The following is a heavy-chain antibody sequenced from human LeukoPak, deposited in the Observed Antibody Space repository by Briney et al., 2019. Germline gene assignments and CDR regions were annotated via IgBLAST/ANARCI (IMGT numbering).Heavy chain of an antibody. CDR2: IYHSGST. CDR1: GGSISSGGYS. Sequence: PSETLSLTCAVSGGSISSGGYSWRWIRQPPGKGLEWIGYIYHSGSTYYNPSLKSRVTISVDRSKNQFSLKLSSVTAADTAVYYCARDGYDSSGIDYWGQGTLVTVSS. D-gene: IGHD3-22*01. J-gene: IGHJ4*02. CDR3: ARDGYDSSGIDY. V-gene: IGHV4-30-2*01.